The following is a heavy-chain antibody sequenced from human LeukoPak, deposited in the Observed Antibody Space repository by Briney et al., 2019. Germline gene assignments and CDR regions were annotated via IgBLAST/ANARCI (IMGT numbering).Heavy chain of an antibody. CDR2: IYYSGST. D-gene: IGHD6-13*01. V-gene: IGHV4-39*01. CDR3: ARVRYSSSWYDY. Sequence: SETLSLTCTVSGGSISSSSYYWGWIRQPPGKGLEWIGSIYYSGSTYYNPSLKSRVTISVDTPKNQFSLKLSSVTAADTAVYYCARVRYSSSWYDYWGQGTLVTVSS. J-gene: IGHJ4*02. CDR1: GGSISSSSYY.